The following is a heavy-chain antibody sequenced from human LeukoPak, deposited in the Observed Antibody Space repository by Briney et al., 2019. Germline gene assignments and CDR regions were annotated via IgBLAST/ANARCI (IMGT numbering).Heavy chain of an antibody. J-gene: IGHJ4*02. Sequence: GASAKVSCKASGYTFTGYYMHWVRQAPGQGLEWMGWINPNSGGTNYAQKFQGRVTMTRDTSISTAYMELSRLRSDDTAVYYCARVTLGGYCSGGSCYALGFGYWGQGTLVTVSS. CDR3: ARVTLGGYCSGGSCYALGFGY. D-gene: IGHD2-15*01. V-gene: IGHV1-2*02. CDR2: INPNSGGT. CDR1: GYTFTGYY.